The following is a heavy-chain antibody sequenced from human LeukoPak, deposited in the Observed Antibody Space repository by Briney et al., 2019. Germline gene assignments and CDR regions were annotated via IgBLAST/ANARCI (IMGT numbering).Heavy chain of an antibody. CDR1: GGSISSYY. J-gene: IGHJ4*02. D-gene: IGHD3-9*01. V-gene: IGHV4-59*12. Sequence: SETLSLTCTVSGGSISSYYWSWIRQPPGKGLEWIGYIYYSGSTNYNPSLKSRVTISVDKSKNQFSLKLSSVTAADTAVYYCARGRYLDIFDSWGQGTLVTVSS. CDR2: IYYSGST. CDR3: ARGRYLDIFDS.